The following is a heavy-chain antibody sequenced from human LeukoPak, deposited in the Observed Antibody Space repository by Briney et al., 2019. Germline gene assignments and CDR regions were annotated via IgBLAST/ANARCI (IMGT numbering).Heavy chain of an antibody. CDR2: IIPIFGTA. CDR3: ARMVGGYSGYDSADY. V-gene: IGHV1-69*05. J-gene: IGHJ4*02. Sequence: RWASVKVSCKASGGTFSSYAISWVRQAPGQGLEWMGGIIPIFGTANYAQKFQGRVTITTDESTSTAYMVLSSLRSEDTAVYYCARMVGGYSGYDSADYWGQGTLVTVSA. D-gene: IGHD5-12*01. CDR1: GGTFSSYA.